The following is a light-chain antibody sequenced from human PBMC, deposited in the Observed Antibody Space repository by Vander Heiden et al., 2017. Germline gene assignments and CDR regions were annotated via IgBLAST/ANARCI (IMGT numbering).Light chain of an antibody. V-gene: IGLV2-14*03. CDR3: SAYTTSSTQI. CDR1: SSDVGRYTY. CDR2: DVT. J-gene: IGLJ2*01. Sequence: QSALTQPASVSGSPGQSLTISCPGSSSDVGRYTYVSWYQQHPGKAPKLIIYDVTYRPSGVSDRFSGSKSGNTASLTISGLQAEDEAEYFCSAYTTSSTQIFGGGTKVTV.